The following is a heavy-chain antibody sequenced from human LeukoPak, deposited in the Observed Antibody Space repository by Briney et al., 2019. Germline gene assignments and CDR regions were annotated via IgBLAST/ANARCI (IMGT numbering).Heavy chain of an antibody. J-gene: IGHJ4*02. CDR2: IHYSGAT. D-gene: IGHD2-2*01. CDR3: ATLRGSSSAVFDY. Sequence: SETLSLTCTVSSGSISSDYWSWIRQHPGGGLEWIGYIHYSGATNYSPSLSSRVTISIDTSKNQFSLNLRSVTAADTAVYYCATLRGSSSAVFDYWGQGTLVTVSS. V-gene: IGHV4-59*08. CDR1: SGSISSDY.